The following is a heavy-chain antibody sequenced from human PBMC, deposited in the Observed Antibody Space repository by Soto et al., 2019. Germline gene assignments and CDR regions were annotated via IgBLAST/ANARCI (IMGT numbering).Heavy chain of an antibody. J-gene: IGHJ4*02. CDR2: IYDIGSN. CDR3: ASHRGYSGYDSLDY. Sequence: QVQLQESGPGLVKPSETLSLTCTVSGGSISGFYWSWIRQPPGKGLEWIGYIYDIGSNNYNPSLKSRVTISVDTSKNQFSLKLSYVTAADTAVYYCASHRGYSGYDSLDYWGQGTLVTVSS. D-gene: IGHD5-12*01. V-gene: IGHV4-59*08. CDR1: GGSISGFY.